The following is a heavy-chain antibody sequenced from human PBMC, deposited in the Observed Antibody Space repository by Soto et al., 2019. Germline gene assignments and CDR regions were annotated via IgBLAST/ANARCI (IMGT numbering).Heavy chain of an antibody. CDR1: GFTFSIYW. CDR2: IKQDGSEK. Sequence: GGSLRLSCAASGFTFSIYWMSWVRQAPGKGLEWVANIKQDGSEKYYVDSVKGRFTISRDNAKNSLYLQMNSLRAEDTAVYYCAREAKWELLTFDYWGQGTLVTVSS. CDR3: AREAKWELLTFDY. D-gene: IGHD1-26*01. J-gene: IGHJ4*02. V-gene: IGHV3-7*01.